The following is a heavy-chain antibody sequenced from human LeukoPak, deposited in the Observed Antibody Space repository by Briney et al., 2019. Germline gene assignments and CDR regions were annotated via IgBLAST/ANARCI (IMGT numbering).Heavy chain of an antibody. CDR3: ASGYSYGSGGTW. J-gene: IGHJ4*02. CDR1: GFTFSSYS. CDR2: ISTSSSYI. V-gene: IGHV3-21*04. Sequence: GGSLRLSCAASGFTFSSYSMNWVRQAPGKGLEWVSSISTSSSYIYYADSVKGRFTISRDNSENTLYLQMNSLRAEDTAVYYCASGYSYGSGGTWWGQGTLVTVSS. D-gene: IGHD5-18*01.